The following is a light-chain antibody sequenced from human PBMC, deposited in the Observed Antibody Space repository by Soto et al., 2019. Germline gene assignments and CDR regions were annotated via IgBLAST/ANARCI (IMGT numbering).Light chain of an antibody. CDR3: QPYGSSPQT. CDR1: QSVSSSY. J-gene: IGKJ2*01. CDR2: GAS. Sequence: EIVLTQSPGTLSLSPGERATLSCRASQSVSSSYLAWYQQKPGQAPRLLIYGASSRATGIPDRFSGSGSGTDFTLTISRLEPDDFAVYYCQPYGSSPQTFGQGTKLEIK. V-gene: IGKV3-20*01.